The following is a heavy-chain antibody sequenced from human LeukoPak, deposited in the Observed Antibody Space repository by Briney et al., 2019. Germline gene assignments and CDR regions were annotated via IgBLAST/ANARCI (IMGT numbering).Heavy chain of an antibody. V-gene: IGHV3-9*01. CDR1: GFTFDDYA. CDR2: ISWNSGNI. CDR3: AKDRRAFPLNAFDI. J-gene: IGHJ3*02. Sequence: GGSLRLSCAASGFTFDDYAMHWVRQAPGKGLEWVSGISWNSGNIGYADSVKGRFTISRDNAKNSLYLQMNSLRAEDTALYYCAKDRRAFPLNAFDIWGQGTMVTVPS.